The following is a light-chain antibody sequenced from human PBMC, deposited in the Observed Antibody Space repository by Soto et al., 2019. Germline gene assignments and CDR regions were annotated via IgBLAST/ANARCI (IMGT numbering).Light chain of an antibody. CDR1: QSVSSN. CDR2: GAS. CDR3: QQYKNWWT. J-gene: IGKJ1*01. Sequence: EIVMTQSPATLSVSPGERATLSCRASQSVSSNLAWYQQKPGQAPRLLIYGASTRATGIPARFSGSGSGTEFTLTISSLQSEDFAVYYCQQYKNWWTFGQGTKVEIQ. V-gene: IGKV3-15*01.